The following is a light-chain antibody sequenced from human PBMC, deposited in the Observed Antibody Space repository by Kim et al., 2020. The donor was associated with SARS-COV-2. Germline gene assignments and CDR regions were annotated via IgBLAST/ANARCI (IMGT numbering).Light chain of an antibody. V-gene: IGLV3-1*01. CDR1: KLGDRY. J-gene: IGLJ2*01. Sequence: SVSPGQTASITCSGDKLGDRYACWYQQKPGQSPVLVISQNNKRPSGIPERFSGSNSGNTATLTISGTQAMDEADYYCQVWDSGTAIFGGGTKLTVL. CDR3: QVWDSGTAI. CDR2: QNN.